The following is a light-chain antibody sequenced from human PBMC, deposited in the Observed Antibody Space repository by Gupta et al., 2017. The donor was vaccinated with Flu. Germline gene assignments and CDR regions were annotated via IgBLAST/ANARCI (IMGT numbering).Light chain of an antibody. CDR2: KAS. Sequence: DIEMTQSHSTLSASVGDTVTITCRASHSSSSWLAWYQQKPGKAPNRLIYKASSLESGVPSRFSGRGSGTEVTLTISSLQPDDCATYYGQQDDDFPWAFGQGTKVE. CDR3: QQDDDFPWA. J-gene: IGKJ1*01. CDR1: HSSSSW. V-gene: IGKV1-5*03.